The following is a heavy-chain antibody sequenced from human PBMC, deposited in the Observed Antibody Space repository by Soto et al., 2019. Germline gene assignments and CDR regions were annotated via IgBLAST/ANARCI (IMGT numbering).Heavy chain of an antibody. V-gene: IGHV3-7*05. J-gene: IGHJ4*02. CDR2: IKRDGSEK. CDR1: GFTFSDYW. CDR3: ATSMGRGGNDY. Sequence: GGSLRLSCAASGFTFSDYWMSWVRQAPGKGLECVANIKRDGSEKYYVDPVKGRLTISRDNAKNSLYLQMNSLRAEDTAVYYCATSMGRGGNDYWGQGTLVTVSS. D-gene: IGHD3-10*01.